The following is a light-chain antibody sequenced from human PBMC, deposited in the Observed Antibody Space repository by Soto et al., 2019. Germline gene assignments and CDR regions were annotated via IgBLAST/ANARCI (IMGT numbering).Light chain of an antibody. CDR1: QSVSSRY. V-gene: IGKV3-20*01. J-gene: IGKJ2*01. Sequence: EIVLTQSPGTLSLSAGERATLSCRASQSVSSRYLDWYQQKSGQAPRLLVSGASSRASGIPDRFSGSGSGTDFTLTISGLEPEDFAVYYCQQFGSSSYTFGQGTKLEIK. CDR2: GAS. CDR3: QQFGSSSYT.